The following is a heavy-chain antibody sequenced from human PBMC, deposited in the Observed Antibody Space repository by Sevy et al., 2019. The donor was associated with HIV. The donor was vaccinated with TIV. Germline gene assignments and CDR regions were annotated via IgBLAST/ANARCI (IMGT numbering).Heavy chain of an antibody. Sequence: GGSLRLSCAASGFTFSRYWMSWVRQAPGKGLEWVANIKQDGSEKYYLDSVKGRFTISRDNAKKSLFLQMNSLRAEDTAVYYGARDRDESSSFGMDVWGQGTTVTVSS. J-gene: IGHJ6*02. CDR1: GFTFSRYW. CDR3: ARDRDESSSFGMDV. D-gene: IGHD2-15*01. V-gene: IGHV3-7*01. CDR2: IKQDGSEK.